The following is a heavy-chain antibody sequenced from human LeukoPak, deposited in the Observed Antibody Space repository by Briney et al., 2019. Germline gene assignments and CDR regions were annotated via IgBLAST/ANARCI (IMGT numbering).Heavy chain of an antibody. CDR3: ARDYDSSGYYYGYYYYGMDV. CDR2: LKPYDGSK. J-gene: IGHJ6*02. Sequence: ASVKVSCKASGYAFIRYHIHWVRQAPGQGLEWMGVLKPYDGSKSHAQKFQGRVTMTSDTSTSTVYMELSSLRSEDTAVYFCARDYDSSGYYYGYYYYGMDVWGQGTTVTVSS. V-gene: IGHV1-46*01. CDR1: GYAFIRYH. D-gene: IGHD3-22*01.